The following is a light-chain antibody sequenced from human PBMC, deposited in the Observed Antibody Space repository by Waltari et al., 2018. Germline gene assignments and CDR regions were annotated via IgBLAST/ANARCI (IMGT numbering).Light chain of an antibody. CDR1: SSDIGGYNY. CDR3: TSYAASNTFL. J-gene: IGLJ7*01. Sequence: QAALTQPRSVSGSPGQSVTISCTGTSSDIGGYNYVSWDQQHPGTAPKLIIYEVSKRPSGVSDRFSGSKSGNTASLTISGLQAEDEADYYCTSYAASNTFLFGGGTRLTVL. CDR2: EVS. V-gene: IGLV2-11*01.